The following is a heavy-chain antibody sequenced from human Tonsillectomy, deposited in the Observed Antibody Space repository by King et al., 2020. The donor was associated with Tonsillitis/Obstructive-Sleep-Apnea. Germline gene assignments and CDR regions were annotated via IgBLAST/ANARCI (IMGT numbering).Heavy chain of an antibody. CDR3: ARGPGIYGAYSFDY. J-gene: IGHJ4*02. D-gene: IGHD4-17*01. CDR1: GFTFSSYS. V-gene: IGHV3-21*01. CDR2: ISSSSSYI. Sequence: VQLVESGGGLVKPGGSLRLSCAASGFTFSSYSMNWVRQAPGKGLEWVSSISSSSSYIYYADSVKGRFTISRDNAKNSLYLQMNSLRAEDTAVYYCARGPGIYGAYSFDYWGQGTLVTVSS.